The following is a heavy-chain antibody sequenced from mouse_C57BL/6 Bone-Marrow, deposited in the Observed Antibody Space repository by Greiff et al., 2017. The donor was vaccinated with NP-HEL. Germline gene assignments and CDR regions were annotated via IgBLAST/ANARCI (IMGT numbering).Heavy chain of an antibody. V-gene: IGHV5-4*03. CDR2: ISDGGSYT. J-gene: IGHJ2*01. Sequence: EVNVVESGGGLVKPGGSLKLSCAASGFTFSSYAMSWVRQTPEKRLEWVATISDGGSYTYYPDNVKGRFTISRDNAKNNLYLQMSHLKSEDTAMYYCARAPWGQGTTLTVSS. CDR1: GFTFSSYA. CDR3: ARAP.